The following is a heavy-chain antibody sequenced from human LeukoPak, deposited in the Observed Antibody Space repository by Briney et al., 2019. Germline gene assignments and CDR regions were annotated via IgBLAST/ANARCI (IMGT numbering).Heavy chain of an antibody. CDR2: IRNSGGTT. CDR1: GFTFSSYA. J-gene: IGHJ4*02. Sequence: GGSLRLSCVASGFTFSSYAMSWVRQAPGKGLEWVSMIRNSGGTTDYADSVKGRFTISRDTSRNTVYLQMNSLRAEDTAVYYCPPPCRGVPCYFDFAYGGQGTLVTVSS. V-gene: IGHV3-23*01. D-gene: IGHD2-15*01. CDR3: PPPCRGVPCYFDFAY.